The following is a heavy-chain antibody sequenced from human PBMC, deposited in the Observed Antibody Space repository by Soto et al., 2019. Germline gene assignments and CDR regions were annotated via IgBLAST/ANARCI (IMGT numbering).Heavy chain of an antibody. Sequence: PSETLSLTCAVSGYAISSGYYWGWIRQPPGKGLEWIGSIYHSGSTYYNPSLKSRVTISLDTSKNQFSLKLRSVTAADTAVYYCARGGYSYGDFDYWGQGTLVTVSS. V-gene: IGHV4-38-2*01. D-gene: IGHD5-18*01. J-gene: IGHJ4*02. CDR1: GYAISSGYY. CDR2: IYHSGST. CDR3: ARGGYSYGDFDY.